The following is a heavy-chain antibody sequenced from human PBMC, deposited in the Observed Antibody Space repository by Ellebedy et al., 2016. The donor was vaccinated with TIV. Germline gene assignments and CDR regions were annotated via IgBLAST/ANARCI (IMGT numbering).Heavy chain of an antibody. CDR1: GYTFTGYY. CDR2: INPNSGGT. Sequence: AASVKVSCKASGYTFTGYYMHWVRQAPGQGLEWMGWINPNSGGTNYAQKFQGWVTMTRDTSISTAYMELSRLRSDDTAVYYCARGSGGLEMATILGYYYFDYWGQGTLVTVSS. D-gene: IGHD5-24*01. J-gene: IGHJ4*02. V-gene: IGHV1-2*04. CDR3: ARGSGGLEMATILGYYYFDY.